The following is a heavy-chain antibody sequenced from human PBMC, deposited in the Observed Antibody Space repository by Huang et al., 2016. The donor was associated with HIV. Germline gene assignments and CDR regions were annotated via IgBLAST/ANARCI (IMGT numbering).Heavy chain of an antibody. J-gene: IGHJ3*02. CDR1: GGSSSGYY. CDR3: ARGPDYYDSSGREAFDI. Sequence: QVQLQQWGAGLLKPSETLSLTCAVYGGSSSGYYWSWIRQPPGKGLEWIGEINHSGSTNDNPSLKSRVTISVDTSKTQFSLKLNSVTAADTAVYYCARGPDYYDSSGREAFDIWGQGTMVTVSS. CDR2: INHSGST. V-gene: IGHV4-34*01. D-gene: IGHD3-22*01.